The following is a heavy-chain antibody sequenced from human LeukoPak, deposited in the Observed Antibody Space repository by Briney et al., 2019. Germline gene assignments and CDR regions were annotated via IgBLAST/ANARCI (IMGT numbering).Heavy chain of an antibody. J-gene: IGHJ4*02. D-gene: IGHD6-13*01. V-gene: IGHV3-30-3*01. CDR3: ASQGIAAAGTWVDNY. Sequence: GGSLRLSCAASGFTFRSYAMHWVRQAPGKGLEWVAVISEDGSGKHYADSVKGRFTISRDNSKNTLYLQMNSLRAEDTAVYYCASQGIAAAGTWVDNYWGQGTLVTVSS. CDR2: ISEDGSGK. CDR1: GFTFRSYA.